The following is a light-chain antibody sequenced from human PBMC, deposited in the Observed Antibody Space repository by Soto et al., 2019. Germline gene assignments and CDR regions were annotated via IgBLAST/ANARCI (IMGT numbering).Light chain of an antibody. Sequence: DIQMTQSPSSLSASVGDRVTITCRASQGIRSGLGWYQQKPGKAPKRLIDAASSLQSGVPSRFSGSGSGTEFTLTISSLQPEDFATYYCQQSYSTPTFGQGTRLEIK. CDR3: QQSYSTPT. J-gene: IGKJ5*01. CDR1: QGIRSG. V-gene: IGKV1-17*01. CDR2: AAS.